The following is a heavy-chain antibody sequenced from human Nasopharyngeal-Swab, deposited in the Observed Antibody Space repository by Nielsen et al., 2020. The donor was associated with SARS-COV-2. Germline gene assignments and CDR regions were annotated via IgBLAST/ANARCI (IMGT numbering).Heavy chain of an antibody. CDR2: INTNTGNP. CDR3: AREGDASVPGTLFDY. V-gene: IGHV7-4-1*02. D-gene: IGHD6-19*01. J-gene: IGHJ4*02. Sequence: ASVKVSYKASGYTFTNYALNWVRQAPGQGLEWMGWINTNTGNPTYAQGFTGRFVFSLDTSVSTAYLQISGLKSEDTAVYRCAREGDASVPGTLFDYWGQGTQVTVSS. CDR1: GYTFTNYA.